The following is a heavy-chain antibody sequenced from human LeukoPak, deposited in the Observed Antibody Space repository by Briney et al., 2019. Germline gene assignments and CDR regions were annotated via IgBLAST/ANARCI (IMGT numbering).Heavy chain of an antibody. CDR2: MSGSGRST. Sequence: GGSLRLSCAVSGFTFSDYAMSWVRQGPGKGLEWVSVMSGSGRSTYYADSVKGRFTISRDNSKSTFYLQMSSLRVDDTAIYFCAKARGYCSGGSCYRYAFDIWGQGTMVTVSS. J-gene: IGHJ3*02. CDR3: AKARGYCSGGSCYRYAFDI. V-gene: IGHV3-23*01. D-gene: IGHD2-15*01. CDR1: GFTFSDYA.